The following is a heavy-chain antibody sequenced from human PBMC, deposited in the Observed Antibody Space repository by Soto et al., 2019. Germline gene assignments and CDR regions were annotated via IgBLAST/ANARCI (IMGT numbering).Heavy chain of an antibody. V-gene: IGHV3-23*01. J-gene: IGHJ4*02. CDR3: AKEEGYSSGWTEIDY. CDR1: GFTFSSYA. CDR2: ISGSGGST. D-gene: IGHD6-19*01. Sequence: EVQLLDSGGGLVQPGGSLRLSCAASGFTFSSYAMSWVRQAPGKGLEWVSGISGSGGSTFYADSVKGRFTISRDNSKNTLYLQMNSLRAEDTAVYYCAKEEGYSSGWTEIDYWGQGTLVTVSS.